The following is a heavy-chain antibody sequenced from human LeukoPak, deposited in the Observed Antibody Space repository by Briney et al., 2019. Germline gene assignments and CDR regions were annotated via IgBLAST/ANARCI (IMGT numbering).Heavy chain of an antibody. J-gene: IGHJ4*02. D-gene: IGHD5-24*01. CDR3: ARETPRRGETRDGYR. CDR1: GFVFKKYW. Sequence: GGSLRLSCAASGFVFKKYWMNWVRQVPGKGLECLANIKEDGSETYYADSVKGRFTISRDNPKNLLFLQINSLRVEDTAVYYCARETPRRGETRDGYRWGQGTVVTVSS. CDR2: IKEDGSET. V-gene: IGHV3-7*01.